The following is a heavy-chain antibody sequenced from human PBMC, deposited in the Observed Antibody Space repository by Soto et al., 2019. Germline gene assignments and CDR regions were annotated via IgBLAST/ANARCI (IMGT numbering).Heavy chain of an antibody. CDR3: ARRGLSSSSTFMYHYYGMDV. CDR2: MNPNSGNT. J-gene: IGHJ6*02. V-gene: IGHV1-8*01. CDR1: GYTFTSYD. Sequence: QVQLVQSGAEVKKPGASVKVSCKASGYTFTSYDINWVRQATGQGPEWMGWMNPNSGNTGYAQKFQGRVTMTRNTSISTAYMELSSLRSEDTAVYYCARRGLSSSSTFMYHYYGMDVWGQGTTVTVSS. D-gene: IGHD6-6*01.